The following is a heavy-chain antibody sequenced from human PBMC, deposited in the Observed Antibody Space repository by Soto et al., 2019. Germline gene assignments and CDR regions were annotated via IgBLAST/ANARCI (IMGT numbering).Heavy chain of an antibody. J-gene: IGHJ4*02. V-gene: IGHV1-2*02. CDR3: ARDHSGWYWDRFDY. Sequence: QVQLVQSGAEVKKPGASVKVSCKASGYTFTDYYMHWVRQAPGQGLEWMGWINPNSGGTNYAQKFQGRVTITADESTSTAYMELSSLRSEDTAVYYCARDHSGWYWDRFDYWGQGTLVTVSS. D-gene: IGHD6-19*01. CDR2: INPNSGGT. CDR1: GYTFTDYY.